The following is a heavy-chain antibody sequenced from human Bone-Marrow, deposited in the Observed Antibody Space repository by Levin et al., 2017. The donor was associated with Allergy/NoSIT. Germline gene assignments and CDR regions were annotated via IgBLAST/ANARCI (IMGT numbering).Heavy chain of an antibody. CDR3: AKDMSGYGSNFDY. D-gene: IGHD3-10*01. V-gene: IGHV3-9*01. Sequence: GGSLRLSCAASGFNIDDYAMHWVRQVPGKGLEWVSGITWNRGNKDYADSVKGRFTISRDNAKNSLYLQMNSLRIEDTAFYYCAKDMSGYGSNFDYWGQGTLVTVSS. CDR2: ITWNRGNK. J-gene: IGHJ4*02. CDR1: GFNIDDYA.